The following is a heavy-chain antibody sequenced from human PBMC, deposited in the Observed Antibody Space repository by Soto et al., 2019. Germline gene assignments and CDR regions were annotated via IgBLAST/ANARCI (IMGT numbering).Heavy chain of an antibody. Sequence: QLQLQESGPGLVKPSETLSLTCRVSDGSMNSDSSYWGWIRQPPGKGLEWIGVINHSGSTYHNLSLKGRVTMSVDAFRNQFSLKLTSMTAADTAVYYCARLGGYVSVGYYYLWDSWGQGTLVTVS. CDR1: DGSMNSDSSY. CDR3: ARLGGYVSVGYYYLWDS. V-gene: IGHV4-39*01. CDR2: INHSGST. D-gene: IGHD3-22*01. J-gene: IGHJ4*02.